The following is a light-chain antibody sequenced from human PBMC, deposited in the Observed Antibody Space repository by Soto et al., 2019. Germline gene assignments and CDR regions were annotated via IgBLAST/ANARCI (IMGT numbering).Light chain of an antibody. Sequence: DIQMTQSPSTLSASVGDRVTITCRASQSVSSWLAWYQQKPGKAPKLLIYRASSLESGVPSRFSGSQSGAEFTLTISSLLLVYCAIFKRQHNNDCCGPFGKGNNVE. CDR3: QHNNDCCGP. CDR2: RAS. V-gene: IGKV1-5*03. CDR1: QSVSSW. J-gene: IGKJ1*01.